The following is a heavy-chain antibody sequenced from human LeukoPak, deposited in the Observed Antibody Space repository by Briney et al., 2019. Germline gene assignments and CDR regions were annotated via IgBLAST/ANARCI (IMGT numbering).Heavy chain of an antibody. CDR1: GGSISSCY. CDR3: ARRTYYDTLTGYKYWYFDL. D-gene: IGHD3-9*01. Sequence: SETLSLTCTVSGGSISSCYWSWVRQPPGKGLQWIGYINYSGNSDYNPSLQSRVTMSVDTSKNQFSLKLNSVTAADTAVYYCARRTYYDTLTGYKYWYFDLWGRGTLVTASS. J-gene: IGHJ2*01. V-gene: IGHV4-59*01. CDR2: INYSGNS.